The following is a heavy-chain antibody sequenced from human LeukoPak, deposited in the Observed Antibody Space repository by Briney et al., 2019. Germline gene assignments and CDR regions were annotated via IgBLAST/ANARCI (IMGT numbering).Heavy chain of an antibody. CDR1: GFSFSRYA. V-gene: IGHV3-23*01. CDR2: IHYISDGP. CDR3: ARCVTGWPNWFAP. Sequence: TGGSLRLSCVGSGFSFSRYAMSWVRQAPGKGLEWVASIHYISDGPYYADSVGGRFTISRDDSKNTVYLQMNSLRVEDTAIYYCARCVTGWPNWFAPWGQGTLVTVSS. D-gene: IGHD6-19*01. J-gene: IGHJ5*02.